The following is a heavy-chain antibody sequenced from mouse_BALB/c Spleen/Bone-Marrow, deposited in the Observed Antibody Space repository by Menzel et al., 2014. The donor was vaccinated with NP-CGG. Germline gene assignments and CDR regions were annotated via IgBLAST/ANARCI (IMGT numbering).Heavy chain of an antibody. CDR2: IHPNSGNA. J-gene: IGHJ2*01. Sequence: QVQLQQSGSVLVRPGASVNLFCKASGYTFTNSWMHWAKQRPGQGLEWIGEIHPNSGNANYNEKFKGKATLTVDTSSSTAYVDLSSLTSEDSAVYYCARHHRYTYYFDYWGQGTTLTVSS. D-gene: IGHD2-14*01. V-gene: IGHV1S130*01. CDR3: ARHHRYTYYFDY. CDR1: GYTFTNSW.